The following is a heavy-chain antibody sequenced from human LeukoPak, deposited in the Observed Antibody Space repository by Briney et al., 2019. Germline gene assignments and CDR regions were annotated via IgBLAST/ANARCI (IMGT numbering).Heavy chain of an antibody. J-gene: IGHJ4*02. V-gene: IGHV4-39*07. D-gene: IGHD3-22*01. CDR2: IHYSGST. CDR1: GDSISTHYY. CDR3: ARVYDSSWGYFDY. Sequence: SETLSLTCTVSGDSISTHYYWVWIRQPPGKGLEWIGCIHYSGSTYYNPSLKSRVTISVDTSQNQFSLKLSSVTAADTAVYYCARVYDSSWGYFDYWGQGTLVTVSS.